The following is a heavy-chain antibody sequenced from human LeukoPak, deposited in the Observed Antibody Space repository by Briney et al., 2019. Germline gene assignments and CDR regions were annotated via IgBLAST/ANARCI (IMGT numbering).Heavy chain of an antibody. D-gene: IGHD1-26*01. CDR1: GFTFSSYS. J-gene: IGHJ4*02. CDR3: ARTYSGSYLLY. V-gene: IGHV3-48*04. CDR2: ISSSGSTI. Sequence: GGSLRLSCAASGFTFSSYSMNWVRQAQGEGLGWVSYISSSGSTIYYADSVKGRFTISRDNAKNSLYLQMNSLGAEDTAVYYCARTYSGSYLLYWGQGTLVTVSS.